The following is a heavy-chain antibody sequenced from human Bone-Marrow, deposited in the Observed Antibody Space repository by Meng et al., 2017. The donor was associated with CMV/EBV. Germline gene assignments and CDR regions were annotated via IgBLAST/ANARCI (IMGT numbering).Heavy chain of an antibody. V-gene: IGHV3-11*04. CDR1: GFTFSDYY. Sequence: GESLKISCAASGFTFSDYYMSWIRQAPGKGLEWVSYISSSGSTIYYADSVKGRFTISRDNAKNSLYLQMNSLRAEDTAVYYCARGGRRKQPLGDVWGQGTTVTVSS. CDR2: ISSSGSTI. D-gene: IGHD1-26*01. J-gene: IGHJ6*02. CDR3: ARGGRRKQPLGDV.